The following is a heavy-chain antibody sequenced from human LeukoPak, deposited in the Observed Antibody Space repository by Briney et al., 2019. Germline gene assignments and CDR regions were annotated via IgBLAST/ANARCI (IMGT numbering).Heavy chain of an antibody. J-gene: IGHJ4*02. CDR1: GFTFSDYY. CDR3: ARDDFWSGYLRY. CDR2: ISSSGSTI. D-gene: IGHD3-3*01. V-gene: IGHV3-11*01. Sequence: GGPLRLSCAASGFTFSDYYMSWIPQGQGQGRERVSYISSSGSTIYYADTVKGRFPISRDNAKNSLYLQTNSLRAEDTAVYYCARDDFWSGYLRYWGQGTLVTVSS.